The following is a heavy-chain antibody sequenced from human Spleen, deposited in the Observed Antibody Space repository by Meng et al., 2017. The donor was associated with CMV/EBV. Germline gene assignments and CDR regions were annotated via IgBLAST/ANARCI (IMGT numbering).Heavy chain of an antibody. J-gene: IGHJ6*02. Sequence: GGSLRLSCAASGFTFSSYAMHWVRQAPGKGLEWVAVISYDGSNKYYADSVKGRFTISRDNSKNTLYLQMNSLRGEDTAVYYCARDFVPSGYYGMDVWGQGTTVTVSS. CDR3: ARDFVPSGYYGMDV. V-gene: IGHV3-30-3*01. CDR2: ISYDGSNK. D-gene: IGHD3-10*01. CDR1: GFTFSSYA.